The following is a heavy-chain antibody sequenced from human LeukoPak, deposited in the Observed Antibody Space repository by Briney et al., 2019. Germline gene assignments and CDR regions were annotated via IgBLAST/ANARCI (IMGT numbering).Heavy chain of an antibody. Sequence: GGSLRLSCAASGFTFSSYTMSWVRQAPGKGLEWVSYISSSRSTIYYADSVKGRFTISRDNAKNSLYLQMNSLRAEDTAVYYCARNWNYFNHWGQGTLVTVSS. D-gene: IGHD1-1*01. CDR3: ARNWNYFNH. CDR2: ISSSRSTI. J-gene: IGHJ4*02. CDR1: GFTFSSYT. V-gene: IGHV3-48*01.